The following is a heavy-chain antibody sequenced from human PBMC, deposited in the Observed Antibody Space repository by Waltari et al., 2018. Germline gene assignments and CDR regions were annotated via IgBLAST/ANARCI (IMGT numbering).Heavy chain of an antibody. V-gene: IGHV4-39*07. D-gene: IGHD2-15*01. J-gene: IGHJ5*02. Sequence: QLQLQESGPGLVKPSETLSLTCTVSGGSISSSSYYWGWIRQPPGKGLEWIGSIYYSGSTYYNPSLKSRVTRSVDTSKNQFSLKLSSVTAADTAVYYCARGGPVVVVAPIWFDPWGQGTLVTVSS. CDR2: IYYSGST. CDR3: ARGGPVVVVAPIWFDP. CDR1: GGSISSSSYY.